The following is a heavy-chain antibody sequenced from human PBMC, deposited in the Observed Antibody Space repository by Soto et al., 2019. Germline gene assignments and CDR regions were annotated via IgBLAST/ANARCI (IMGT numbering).Heavy chain of an antibody. V-gene: IGHV1-18*01. CDR2: ISAYNGNT. CDR1: GYTFTSYG. Sequence: QVQLVQSGAEVKKPGASVKVSCKASGYTFTSYGISWVRQAPGQGIEWMGWISAYNGNTNYAQKLQGRVTMTTDTSTSTDYMELRSLRSPDTAVSYCGRSVEFSYGVDVWGQGTTVTVSS. D-gene: IGHD6-19*01. CDR3: GRSVEFSYGVDV. J-gene: IGHJ6*02.